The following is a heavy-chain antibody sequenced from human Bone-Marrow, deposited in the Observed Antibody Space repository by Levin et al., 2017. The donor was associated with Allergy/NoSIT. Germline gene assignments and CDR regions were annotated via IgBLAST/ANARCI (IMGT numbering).Heavy chain of an antibody. CDR2: MNPNSGNT. Sequence: GESLKISCKASGYTFTSYDINWVRQATGQGLEWMGWMNPNSGNTGYAQKFQGRVTMTRNTSISTAYMELSSLRSEDTAVYYCARGGLLRFLEWLSQGNYYYGMDVWGQGTTVTVSS. CDR1: GYTFTSYD. J-gene: IGHJ6*02. V-gene: IGHV1-8*01. D-gene: IGHD3-3*01. CDR3: ARGGLLRFLEWLSQGNYYYGMDV.